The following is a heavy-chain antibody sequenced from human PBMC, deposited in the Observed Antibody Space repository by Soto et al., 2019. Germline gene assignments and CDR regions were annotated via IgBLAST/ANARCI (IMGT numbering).Heavy chain of an antibody. CDR2: IYYSGST. V-gene: IGHV4-59*01. Sequence: SETLSLTCTVSGGSISSYYWSWIRQPPGKGLEWIGYIYYSGSTNYNPSLKSRVTISVDTSKNQFSLKLSSVTAADTAVYYCARGGTVDPRNFDYWGQGTLVTVSS. D-gene: IGHD4-17*01. CDR1: GGSISSYY. CDR3: ARGGTVDPRNFDY. J-gene: IGHJ4*02.